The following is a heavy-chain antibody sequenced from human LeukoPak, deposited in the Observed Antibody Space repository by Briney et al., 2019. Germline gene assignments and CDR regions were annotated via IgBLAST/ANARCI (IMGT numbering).Heavy chain of an antibody. CDR1: GGSFSDYY. J-gene: IGHJ4*02. D-gene: IGHD3-16*02. CDR2: INHSGST. V-gene: IGHV4-34*01. CDR3: ASRYDYVWGSYRYARYYFDY. Sequence: SETLSLTCAVYGGSFSDYYWSWIRQPPGKGLEWIGEINHSGSTNYNPSLKSRVTISVDTSKNQFSLKLSSVTAADTAVYYCASRYDYVWGSYRYARYYFDYWGQGTLVTVSS.